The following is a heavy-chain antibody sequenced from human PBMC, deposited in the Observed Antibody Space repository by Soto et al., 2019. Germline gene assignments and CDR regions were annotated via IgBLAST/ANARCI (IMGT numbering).Heavy chain of an antibody. J-gene: IGHJ4*02. CDR2: IYYSGST. D-gene: IGHD3-10*01. V-gene: IGHV4-59*01. Sequence: QVQLQESGPGLVKPSETLSLTCTVSGGSISSYYWSWIRQPPGKGLEWIGYIYYSGSTNYNPSLKSRVTISVDTSKNQFSLKLSSVTAADTAVYYCARASMVRGVEFDYWGQGTLVTVSS. CDR1: GGSISSYY. CDR3: ARASMVRGVEFDY.